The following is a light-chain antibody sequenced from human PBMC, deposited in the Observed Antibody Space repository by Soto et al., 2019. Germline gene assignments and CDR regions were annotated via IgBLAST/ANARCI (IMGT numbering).Light chain of an antibody. CDR3: QQYNKWPWT. CDR2: GAS. CDR1: QTVSTS. Sequence: ETLMTQSPATLSVSPGARATLYCRASQTVSTSLAWYQQKPGQAPRLLIFGASPRATGVPARFSGSGSGTLFTLTISSLQSEDFGVYYCQQYNKWPWTFGQGTKVDIK. V-gene: IGKV3-15*01. J-gene: IGKJ1*01.